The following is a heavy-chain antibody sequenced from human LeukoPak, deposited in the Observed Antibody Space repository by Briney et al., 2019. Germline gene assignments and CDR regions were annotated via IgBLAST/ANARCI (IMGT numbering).Heavy chain of an antibody. J-gene: IGHJ4*02. CDR3: ARETTGLDY. Sequence: GGSLRLSCAASGFTFSSYSMSWVRQAPGKGLEWVSHISSGSSIIYYADSVKGRFTISRDNAKNSLYLQMTSLRDEDTAVYYCARETTGLDYWGQRTLVTVSS. V-gene: IGHV3-48*02. D-gene: IGHD3-9*01. CDR1: GFTFSSYS. CDR2: ISSGSSII.